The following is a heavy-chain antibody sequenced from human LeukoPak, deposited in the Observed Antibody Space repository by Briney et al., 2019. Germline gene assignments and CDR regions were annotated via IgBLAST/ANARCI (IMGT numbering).Heavy chain of an antibody. D-gene: IGHD4-23*01. CDR2: INQDESEK. CDR1: GFTFSSYW. CDR3: ARDNSQRFRFYP. V-gene: IGHV3-7*05. J-gene: IGHJ5*02. Sequence: GGSLRLSCAASGFTFSSYWMSWVRHAPGKGLEWVANINQDESEKDYVDSVKGRFTISRDNAKNSLYLQMNSLRAEDTAVYYCARDNSQRFRFYPWGQGTLVTVSS.